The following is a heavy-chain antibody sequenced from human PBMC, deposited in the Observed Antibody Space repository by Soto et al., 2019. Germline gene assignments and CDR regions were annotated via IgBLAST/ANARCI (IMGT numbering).Heavy chain of an antibody. D-gene: IGHD2-21*02. Sequence: QVQLVESGGGVVQPGRSLRLSCAASGFTFSSYAMHWVRQAPGKGLEWVAVISYDGSNKYYADSVKGRFTISRDNSKNTLYLQMNSLRAEDTAVYYCARDFSFCGGDCYSGYFQHWVQGTLVTVSS. CDR2: ISYDGSNK. J-gene: IGHJ1*01. CDR3: ARDFSFCGGDCYSGYFQH. V-gene: IGHV3-30-3*01. CDR1: GFTFSSYA.